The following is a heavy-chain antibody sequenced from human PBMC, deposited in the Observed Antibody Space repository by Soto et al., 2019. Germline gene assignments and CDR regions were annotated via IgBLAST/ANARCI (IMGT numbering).Heavy chain of an antibody. J-gene: IGHJ4*02. CDR1: GFRFSGST. CDR2: ISSSSHYI. V-gene: IGHV3-21*01. Sequence: PGGSLRLSCVASGFRFSGSTMNWVRQAPGKGLNWVSSISSSSHYIYYADSLKGRFTISRDNAKNSLFLQMNSLRSEDTAVYYCARDLREVSFLWGQGTLVTVSS. D-gene: IGHD1-26*01. CDR3: ARDLREVSFL.